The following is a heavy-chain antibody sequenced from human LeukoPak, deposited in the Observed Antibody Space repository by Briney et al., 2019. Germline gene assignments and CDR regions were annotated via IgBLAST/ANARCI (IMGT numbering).Heavy chain of an antibody. Sequence: ASVKVSCKASGYTFTGYYTHWVRQAPGQGLEWMGWINPNSGGTNYAQKFQGRVTMTRDTSISTAYMELSRLRSDDTAVYYCARGPTYYDFWSGYALGYWGQGTLVTVSS. J-gene: IGHJ4*02. CDR2: INPNSGGT. CDR1: GYTFTGYY. D-gene: IGHD3-3*01. V-gene: IGHV1-2*02. CDR3: ARGPTYYDFWSGYALGY.